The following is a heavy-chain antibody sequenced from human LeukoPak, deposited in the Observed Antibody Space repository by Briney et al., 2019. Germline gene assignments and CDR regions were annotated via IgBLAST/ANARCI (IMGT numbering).Heavy chain of an antibody. D-gene: IGHD2/OR15-2a*01. CDR2: ISAPNGDT. V-gene: IGHV1-18*01. J-gene: IGHJ4*02. Sequence: ASVKVSCKASGYTFTSYYINWARQAPGQGLEWMGWISAPNGDTNYAQKFRGRVSMTTDTSTSTAYMELRSLRSDDTAVYYCARGLLEISKVGDDFWGQGTLVTVSS. CDR1: GYTFTSYY. CDR3: ARGLLEISKVGDDF.